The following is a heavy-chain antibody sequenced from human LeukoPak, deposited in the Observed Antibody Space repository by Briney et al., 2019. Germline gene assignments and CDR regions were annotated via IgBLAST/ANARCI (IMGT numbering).Heavy chain of an antibody. D-gene: IGHD3-10*01. Sequence: GGSLRLSCAASGFTVSSNYMSWVRQAPGKGLEWVSVIYSGGSTYYADSVKGRFTISRDNSKNTLYLQMNSLSAEDTAVYYCARIKSGDYFDYWGQGTLVTVSS. J-gene: IGHJ4*02. CDR1: GFTVSSNY. V-gene: IGHV3-53*01. CDR2: IYSGGST. CDR3: ARIKSGDYFDY.